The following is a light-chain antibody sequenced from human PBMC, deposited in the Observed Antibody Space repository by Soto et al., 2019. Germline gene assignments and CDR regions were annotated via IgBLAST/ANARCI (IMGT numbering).Light chain of an antibody. CDR2: KVS. Sequence: DVVMTQSPLSLPVTLGQPASISCRSSQSLVYSDGNTYLNWFQXRQGQSQRRXIYKVSNRDSGVPDRFSGSGSGTDLTLKISRVEAEDGGVYYCMQGTHWPPTFGQGTKVDIK. CDR1: QSLVYSDGNTY. CDR3: MQGTHWPPT. J-gene: IGKJ1*01. V-gene: IGKV2-30*01.